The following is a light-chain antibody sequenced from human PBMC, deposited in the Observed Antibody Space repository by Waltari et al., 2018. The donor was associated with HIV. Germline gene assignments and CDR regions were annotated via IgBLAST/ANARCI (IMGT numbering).Light chain of an antibody. J-gene: IGKJ4*01. CDR3: QQYDHFLS. CDR2: DAS. Sequence: DIQMTQSPSSVSASVGDRVTITCQASQDITNYLNWYQQKPGKAPKLLIYDASNLETGVTSRFSGSGSATDFTFTISSLQPEDIATYYCQQYDHFLSFGGGTKVEIK. CDR1: QDITNY. V-gene: IGKV1-33*01.